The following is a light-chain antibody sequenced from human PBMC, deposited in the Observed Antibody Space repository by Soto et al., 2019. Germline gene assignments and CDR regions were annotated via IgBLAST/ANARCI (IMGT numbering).Light chain of an antibody. CDR3: RQYGSVPLT. Sequence: DIVLTQSPDSLAVSLGERATINCKSSQSVLYSPTNKNYLAWYQQKPGQSPRLLISWASTRQSGVPDRFSASGSGTDFTLTIRNLQAEDVAVYYFRQYGSVPLTFGGGTKVEIK. CDR1: QSVLYSPTNKNY. V-gene: IGKV4-1*01. J-gene: IGKJ4*01. CDR2: WAS.